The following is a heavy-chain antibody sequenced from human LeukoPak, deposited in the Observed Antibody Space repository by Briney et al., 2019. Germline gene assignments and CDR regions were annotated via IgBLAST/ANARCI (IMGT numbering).Heavy chain of an antibody. CDR3: ARFHPGLGHQRWAHYDILTDYYFDY. V-gene: IGHV4-39*01. Sequence: SETLSLTCTVSGGSISSSSYYWGWIRQPPGKGLEWIRSTYYSGSTYYNPSLKSLVTISVDTSKKQFSLKLSSVPAADTAVYYCARFHPGLGHQRWAHYDILTDYYFDYWGQGTLVTVSS. CDR2: TYYSGST. J-gene: IGHJ4*02. D-gene: IGHD3-9*01. CDR1: GGSISSSSYY.